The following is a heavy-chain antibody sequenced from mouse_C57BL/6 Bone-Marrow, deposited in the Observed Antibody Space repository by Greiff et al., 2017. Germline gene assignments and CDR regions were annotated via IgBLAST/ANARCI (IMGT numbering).Heavy chain of an antibody. J-gene: IGHJ2*01. CDR3: ARGGYYGSSLTPLFDY. CDR1: GYTFTSYW. Sequence: QVQLQQPGTELVKPGASVKLSCKASGYTFTSYWMHWVKQRPGQGLEWIGNINPSNGGTIYNEKFKNKATLTVDKFSSTAYMQHRRLTSEDSAVFFCARGGYYGSSLTPLFDYWGQGTTLTVSS. V-gene: IGHV1-53*01. D-gene: IGHD1-1*01. CDR2: INPSNGGT.